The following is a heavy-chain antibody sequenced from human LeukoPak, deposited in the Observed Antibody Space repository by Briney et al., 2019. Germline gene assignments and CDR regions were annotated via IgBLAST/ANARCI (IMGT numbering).Heavy chain of an antibody. CDR1: SGSINTSNYY. V-gene: IGHV4-39*07. J-gene: IGHJ4*02. CDR3: ARDGTVTTNFDY. D-gene: IGHD4-17*01. Sequence: PSETLSLTCTVSSGSINTSNYYWGWIRQPPGKGLEWVGNIFYRGGTCYSPSLKSRVTISVDTSKNQFSLKLSSVTAADTAVYYCARDGTVTTNFDYWGQGTLVTVSS. CDR2: IFYRGGT.